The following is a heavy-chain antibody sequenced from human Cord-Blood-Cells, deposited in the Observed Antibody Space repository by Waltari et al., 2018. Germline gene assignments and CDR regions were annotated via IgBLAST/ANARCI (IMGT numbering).Heavy chain of an antibody. J-gene: IGHJ4*02. CDR3: AKDKGYGSGSYFDY. Sequence: EVQLLESGVGLVQPGGSLRLSCADSGFTFSSYAMSWVRQAPGKGLEWVSAISGSGGSTYYADSVKGRFTISRDNSKNTLYLQMNSLRAEDTAVYYCAKDKGYGSGSYFDYWGQGTLVTVSS. CDR2: ISGSGGST. CDR1: GFTFSSYA. D-gene: IGHD3-10*01. V-gene: IGHV3-23*01.